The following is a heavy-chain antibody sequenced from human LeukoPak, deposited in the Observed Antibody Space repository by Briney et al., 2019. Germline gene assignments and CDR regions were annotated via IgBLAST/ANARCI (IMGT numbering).Heavy chain of an antibody. V-gene: IGHV3-48*01. D-gene: IGHD2-21*02. Sequence: GGSLRLSCAASGFTFSTYSMNWVRQAPGKGLEWVSYISSSSSTIYYADSVKGRFTISRDNAKNSLYLQMNSLRAEDTAVYYCARETMTAIQTIDYWGQGTLVTFAS. CDR2: ISSSSSTI. J-gene: IGHJ4*02. CDR1: GFTFSTYS. CDR3: ARETMTAIQTIDY.